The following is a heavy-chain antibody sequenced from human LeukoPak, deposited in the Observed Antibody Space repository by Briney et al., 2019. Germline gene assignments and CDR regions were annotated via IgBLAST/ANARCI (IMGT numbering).Heavy chain of an antibody. J-gene: IGHJ4*02. CDR1: GYSISSGYY. D-gene: IGHD4-17*01. CDR3: AREDVTTVTYFDY. CDR2: IYHSGST. Sequence: PSETLSLTCTVSGYSISSGYYWGWIRQPPGKGLEWIGSIYHSGSTYYNPSLKSRVTISVDTSKNQFSLKLSSVTAADTAVYYCAREDVTTVTYFDYWGQGTLVTVSS. V-gene: IGHV4-38-2*02.